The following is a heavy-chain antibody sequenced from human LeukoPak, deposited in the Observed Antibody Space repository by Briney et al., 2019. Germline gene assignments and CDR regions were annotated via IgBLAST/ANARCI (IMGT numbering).Heavy chain of an antibody. CDR2: MRYDGSNK. CDR3: AKGPSRLLWFGEFPSHYYYYGMDV. Sequence: GGSLRLSCAASGFTSSSYGMHWVRQAPGKGLEWVAFMRYDGSNKYYADSVKGRFTISRDNSKNTLYLQMNSLRAEDTAVYYCAKGPSRLLWFGEFPSHYYYYGMDVWGQGTTVTASS. D-gene: IGHD3-10*01. V-gene: IGHV3-30*02. J-gene: IGHJ6*02. CDR1: GFTSSSYG.